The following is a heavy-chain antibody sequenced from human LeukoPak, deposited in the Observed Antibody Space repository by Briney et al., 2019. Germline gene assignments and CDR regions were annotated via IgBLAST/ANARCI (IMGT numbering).Heavy chain of an antibody. CDR3: ARQPDYDILTGYYSDY. CDR2: IYYSGST. V-gene: IGHV4-39*01. Sequence: SETLSLTCTVSGGSISSSSYYWGWIRQPPGKGLEWIGSIYYSGSTYYNPSLKSRVTISADTSKNQFSLKLSSVTAADTAVYYCARQPDYDILTGYYSDYWGQGTLVTVSS. J-gene: IGHJ4*02. D-gene: IGHD3-9*01. CDR1: GGSISSSSYY.